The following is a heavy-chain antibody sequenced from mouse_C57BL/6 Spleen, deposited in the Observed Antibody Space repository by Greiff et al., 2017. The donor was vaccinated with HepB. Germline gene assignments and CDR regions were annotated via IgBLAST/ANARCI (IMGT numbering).Heavy chain of an antibody. Sequence: QVQLQQSGAELAKPGASVKLSCKASCYTFTSYWMHWVKQRPVQGLEWIGYINPSSGYTKYNQKFKDKATLTADKSSSTAYMQLSSLTYEDSAVYYCARDYYGSRDYFDYWGQGTTLTVSS. D-gene: IGHD1-1*01. J-gene: IGHJ2*01. CDR3: ARDYYGSRDYFDY. V-gene: IGHV1-7*01. CDR1: CYTFTSYW. CDR2: INPSSGYT.